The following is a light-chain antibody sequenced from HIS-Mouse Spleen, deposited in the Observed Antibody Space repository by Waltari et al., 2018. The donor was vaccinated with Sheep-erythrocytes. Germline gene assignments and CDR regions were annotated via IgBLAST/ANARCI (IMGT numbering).Light chain of an antibody. J-gene: IGLJ1*01. V-gene: IGLV2-11*01. CDR2: DVS. Sequence: QSALPHPRPVSGSPGPSVTIPCTGPSSDVGGYTYVSWYQQHPGKAPKRMIYDVSKRPSGVPDRFSGSKSGNTASLTISGLQAEDEADYYCCSYAGSYNHVFATGTKVTVL. CDR3: CSYAGSYNHV. CDR1: SSDVGGYTY.